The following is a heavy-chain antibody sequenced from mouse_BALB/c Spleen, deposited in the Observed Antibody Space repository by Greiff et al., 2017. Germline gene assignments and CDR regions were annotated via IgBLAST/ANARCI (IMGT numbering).Heavy chain of an antibody. CDR3: ARTQVHYGGSAY. V-gene: IGHV1-80*01. Sequence: QVQLQQSGAELVRPGSSVKISCKASGYAFSSYWMNWVQQRPGQGLEWIGQIYPGGGATNYNGMFKGKATLTADTSSSTAFRQLSIQTSEDSADYCCARTQVHYGGSAYWGQGTLVTVSA. CDR2: IYPGGGAT. D-gene: IGHD1-2*01. CDR1: GYAFSSYW. J-gene: IGHJ3*01.